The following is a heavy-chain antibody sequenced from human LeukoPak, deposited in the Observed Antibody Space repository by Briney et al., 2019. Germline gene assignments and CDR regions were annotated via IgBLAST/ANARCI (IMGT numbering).Heavy chain of an antibody. CDR1: GYTFTSYA. Sequence: ASVKVSCKASGYTFTSYAMHWVRQASGQRLEWMGWINAGNGNTKYSQKFQGRVTITRDTSASTAYMELSSLRSEDTAVYYCARDGDFWSGYYCDYWGQGTQVTVSS. J-gene: IGHJ4*02. CDR3: ARDGDFWSGYYCDY. CDR2: INAGNGNT. V-gene: IGHV1-3*01. D-gene: IGHD3-3*01.